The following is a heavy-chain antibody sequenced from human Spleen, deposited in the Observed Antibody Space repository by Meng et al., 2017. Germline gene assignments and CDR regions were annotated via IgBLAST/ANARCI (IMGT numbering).Heavy chain of an antibody. CDR1: GGSISTSGYY. D-gene: IGHD3-22*01. Sequence: QPQLQESGPGLVKPSVALSLTCSVSGGSISTSGYYWGWIRQAPGKGLEWIGSVGHSGFTYYTPSVKSRITVSIDTSRNEFYLKLTSVTAADTAVYFCVRSSAWVRTGFDPWGQGTLVTVSS. V-gene: IGHV4-39*01. CDR2: VGHSGFT. J-gene: IGHJ5*02. CDR3: VRSSAWVRTGFDP.